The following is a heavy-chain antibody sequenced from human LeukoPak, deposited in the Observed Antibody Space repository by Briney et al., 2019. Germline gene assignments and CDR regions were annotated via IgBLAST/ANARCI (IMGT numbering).Heavy chain of an antibody. J-gene: IGHJ3*02. D-gene: IGHD3-3*01. CDR2: INPNSGGT. CDR1: GYTFTGYY. CDR3: ATADFWSDPDAFDI. Sequence: GASVKVSCKASGYTFTGYYMHWVRQAPGQGLEWMGWINPNSGGTNYAQKFQGRVTMTEDTSTDTAYMELSSLRSEDTAVYYCATADFWSDPDAFDIWGQGTMVTVSS. V-gene: IGHV1-2*02.